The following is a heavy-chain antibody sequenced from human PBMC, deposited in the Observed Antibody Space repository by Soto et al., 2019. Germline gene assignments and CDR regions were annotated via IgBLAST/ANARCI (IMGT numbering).Heavy chain of an antibody. CDR2: ISYDGSNK. D-gene: IGHD2-8*01. Sequence: GGSLRLSCAASGFTFSSYGMHWVRQAPGKGLEWVAVISYDGSNKYYADSVKGRFTISRDNSKNTLYLQMNSLRAEDTAVYYCAKDTGCTNGVCFLNYYYMDVWGKGTTVTVSS. J-gene: IGHJ6*03. CDR3: AKDTGCTNGVCFLNYYYMDV. V-gene: IGHV3-30*18. CDR1: GFTFSSYG.